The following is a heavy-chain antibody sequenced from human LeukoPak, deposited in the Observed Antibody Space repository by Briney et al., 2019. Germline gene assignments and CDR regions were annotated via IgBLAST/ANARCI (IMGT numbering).Heavy chain of an antibody. CDR3: ARVQYYDYVWGRSRKYGMDV. D-gene: IGHD3-16*01. V-gene: IGHV4-34*01. CDR1: GGSFSGYY. J-gene: IGHJ6*02. Sequence: SETLSLTCAVYGGSFSGYYWSWIRQPPGKGLEWIGEINHSGSTNYNPSLKSRVTISVDTSKNQFSLKLSSVTAADTAVYYCARVQYYDYVWGRSRKYGMDVWGQGTTVTVSS. CDR2: INHSGST.